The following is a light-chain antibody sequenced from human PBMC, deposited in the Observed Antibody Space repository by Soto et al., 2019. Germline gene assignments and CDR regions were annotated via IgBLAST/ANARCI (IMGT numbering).Light chain of an antibody. CDR3: QQRSAWPYT. Sequence: DIVLTQSPATLSLSPGESVTLSCSTSQSVSAYLAWYRQKPAQAPRLLIHDVSSRATDVPARFSGSGSGTHFTLTISSLEPADFATYYCQQRSAWPYTFGQGTRLEI. CDR2: DVS. J-gene: IGKJ2*01. CDR1: QSVSAY. V-gene: IGKV3-11*01.